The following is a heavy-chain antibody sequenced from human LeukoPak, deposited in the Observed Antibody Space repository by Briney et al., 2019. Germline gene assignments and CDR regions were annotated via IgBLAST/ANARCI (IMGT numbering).Heavy chain of an antibody. D-gene: IGHD5-18*01. CDR1: GFTFTGFW. Sequence: PGGSLRLSCAASGFTFTGFWMSWVRQAPGKGPEWVAHINQDRSKKYYLDSVRGRFSIARDNAKNSVYLQMNGLRAEDTAVYYCAMDPTRGYNYGYVDNWGQGTLVTVSS. J-gene: IGHJ4*02. CDR2: INQDRSKK. CDR3: AMDPTRGYNYGYVDN. V-gene: IGHV3-7*04.